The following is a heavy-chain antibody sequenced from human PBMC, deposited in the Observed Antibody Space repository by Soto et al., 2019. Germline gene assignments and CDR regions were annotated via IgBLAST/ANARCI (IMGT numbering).Heavy chain of an antibody. V-gene: IGHV5-10-1*01. CDR1: GYSFTTYW. D-gene: IGHD6-13*01. J-gene: IGHJ5*02. CDR2: IEPTDSYT. CDR3: ALNVAAAGSGFDP. Sequence: GESLKISCKGSGYSFTTYWITWVRQMPGKGLEWMGRIEPTDSYTNYSPSFQGHVTISADKSISTAYLQWSSLKASDTAIYFCALNVAAAGSGFDPWGQGTLVTVSS.